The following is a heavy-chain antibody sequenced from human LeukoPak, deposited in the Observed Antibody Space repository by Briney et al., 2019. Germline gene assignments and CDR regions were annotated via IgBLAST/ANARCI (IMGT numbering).Heavy chain of an antibody. D-gene: IGHD6-13*01. CDR1: GGSVTTGTYF. CDR3: AGQQLASRAYDY. Sequence: SETLSLTCTVSGGSVTTGTYFWTWIRQPAGKGLERIGRIYSSGLANYNPSFKSRVTISMDTSKNQFSLKVTSVTAADTAVYYCAGQQLASRAYDYWGQGILVTVSS. V-gene: IGHV4-61*02. J-gene: IGHJ4*02. CDR2: IYSSGLA.